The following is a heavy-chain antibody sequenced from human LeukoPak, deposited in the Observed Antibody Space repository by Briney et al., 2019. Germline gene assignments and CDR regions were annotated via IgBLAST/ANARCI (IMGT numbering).Heavy chain of an antibody. D-gene: IGHD6-13*01. CDR1: GGSVTTGTYF. CDR3: AGQQLASRAYDY. Sequence: SETLSLTCTVSGGSVTTGTYFWTWIRQPAGKGLERIGRIYSSGLANYNPSFKSRVTISMDTSKNQFSLKVTSVTAADTAVYYCAGQQLASRAYDYWGQGILVTVSS. V-gene: IGHV4-61*02. J-gene: IGHJ4*02. CDR2: IYSSGLA.